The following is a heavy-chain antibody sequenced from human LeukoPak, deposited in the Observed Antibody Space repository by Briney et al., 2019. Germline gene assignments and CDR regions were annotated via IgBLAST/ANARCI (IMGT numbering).Heavy chain of an antibody. Sequence: PGGSLRLSCAASGFTVSSNCVTWVRQAPEKGLEWVSVICGDGRLFYADSVKGRFSASRDNSENTIYLQMTGLRADETALCFCVREGGDKDMPGGSSIDVCGQGRLVIVSS. CDR1: GFTVSSNC. V-gene: IGHV3-53*01. J-gene: IGHJ3*01. CDR3: VREGGDKDMPGGSSIDV. CDR2: ICGDGRL. D-gene: IGHD2-21*01.